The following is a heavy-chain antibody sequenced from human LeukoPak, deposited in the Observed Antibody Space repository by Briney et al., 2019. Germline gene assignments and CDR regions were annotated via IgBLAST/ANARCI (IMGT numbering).Heavy chain of an antibody. CDR3: ARHRGYSYGPSVYYFDY. CDR1: GDSLNTYY. CDR2: IYYSGHT. J-gene: IGHJ4*02. D-gene: IGHD5-18*01. V-gene: IGHV4-59*08. Sequence: SETLSLTCAVSGDSLNTYYWNWIRQTPGKGLEWIGYIYYSGHTDYNPSLKSRVTISVDTSKNQFSLSLRSVTAADTAVYYCARHRGYSYGPSVYYFDYWGQGTLVTVSS.